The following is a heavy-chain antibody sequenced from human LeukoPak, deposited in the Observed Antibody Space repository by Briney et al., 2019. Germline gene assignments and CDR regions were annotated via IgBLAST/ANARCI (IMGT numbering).Heavy chain of an antibody. J-gene: IGHJ4*02. V-gene: IGHV3-9*01. Sequence: PGRSLRLSCAASGFTFDDYAMHWVRQAPGKGLEWVSGISWNSGSIGYADSVKGRFTISRDNAKNSLYLQMNSLRAEDTALYYCAKTLYSGYDYYFDYWGQGTLVTVSS. CDR3: AKTLYSGYDYYFDY. CDR2: ISWNSGSI. CDR1: GFTFDDYA. D-gene: IGHD5-12*01.